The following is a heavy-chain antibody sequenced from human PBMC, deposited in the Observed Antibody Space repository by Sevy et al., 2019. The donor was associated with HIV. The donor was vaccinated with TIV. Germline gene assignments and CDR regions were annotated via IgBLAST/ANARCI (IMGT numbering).Heavy chain of an antibody. Sequence: SETLSLTCAVSGYSMTSGCLWGWIRQPPGKGLEWIGSVIHSGSTYYNPSLNSRVIISVDTSKNEFSLILTSVTAADTAVYYCARHSHGSGTYYVPFNSWGQGILVTVSS. J-gene: IGHJ4*02. CDR3: ARHSHGSGTYYVPFNS. CDR1: GYSMTSGCL. CDR2: VIHSGST. V-gene: IGHV4-38-2*01. D-gene: IGHD3-10*01.